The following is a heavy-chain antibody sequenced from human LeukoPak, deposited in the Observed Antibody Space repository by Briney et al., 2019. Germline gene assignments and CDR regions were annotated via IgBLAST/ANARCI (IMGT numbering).Heavy chain of an antibody. CDR2: IYSGGDT. D-gene: IGHD5-24*01. CDR1: GITVSSTY. J-gene: IGHJ4*02. Sequence: GGSLRLSCAASGITVSSTYMSWVRQAPGKGPEWVSVIYSGGDTYYADSAKGRFTISRDNSKNTLYLQMNSLRAEDTAVYYCARYNFFGGTPFDCWGQGTLVTVSS. CDR3: ARYNFFGGTPFDC. V-gene: IGHV3-66*01.